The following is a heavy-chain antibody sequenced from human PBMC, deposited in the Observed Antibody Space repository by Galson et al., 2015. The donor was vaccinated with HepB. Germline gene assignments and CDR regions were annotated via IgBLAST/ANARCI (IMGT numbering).Heavy chain of an antibody. D-gene: IGHD4-17*01. CDR3: ARDGGYDYGDFDY. CDR1: GFTFSSYG. Sequence: SLRLSCAASGFTFSSYGMHWVRQAPGKGLEWVAVIWYDGSNKYYADSVKGRFTISRDNSKNTLYLQMNSLRAEDTAVYYCARDGGYDYGDFDYWGQGTLVTVSS. J-gene: IGHJ4*02. V-gene: IGHV3-33*01. CDR2: IWYDGSNK.